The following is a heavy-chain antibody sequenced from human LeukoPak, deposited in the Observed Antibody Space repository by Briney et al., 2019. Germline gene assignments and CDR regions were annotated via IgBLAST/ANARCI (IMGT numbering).Heavy chain of an antibody. CDR3: ARARLERWSAGFSPGFDY. Sequence: SVKVSCKASGGTFSSYAISWVRQAPGQGLEWMGRIIPILGIANYAQKFQGRVTITADKSTSTAYMELSSLRSEDTAVYYCARARLERWSAGFSPGFDYWGQGTLVTVSS. CDR2: IIPILGIA. CDR1: GGTFSSYA. D-gene: IGHD1-1*01. J-gene: IGHJ4*02. V-gene: IGHV1-69*04.